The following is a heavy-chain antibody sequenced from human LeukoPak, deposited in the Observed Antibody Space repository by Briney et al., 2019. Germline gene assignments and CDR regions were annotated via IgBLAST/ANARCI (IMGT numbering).Heavy chain of an antibody. CDR3: AKGDWSGTYYFDY. V-gene: IGHV3-23*01. J-gene: IGHJ4*02. CDR2: IRGSGGST. CDR1: GFTFSSYA. D-gene: IGHD3-3*01. Sequence: GGSLRLSCAASGFTFSSYAMSWVRQAPGKGLEWVSAIRGSGGSTYCAYAGKGRFTISRDNSKNTLYLQMNSLRAEDTAVYYCAKGDWSGTYYFDYWGQGTLVTVSS.